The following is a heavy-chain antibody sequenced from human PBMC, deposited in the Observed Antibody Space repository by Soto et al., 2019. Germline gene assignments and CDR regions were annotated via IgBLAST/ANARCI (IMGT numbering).Heavy chain of an antibody. CDR1: GASLMGYY. CDR3: ARRPDGFDI. Sequence: SETLSLTCTVSGASLMGYYWSWVRQPPGKGLEWIGQINHGGSTDYNPSLKSRVSISVDTSKNHFSLNLSSVTAADTAVYYCARRPDGFDIWGQGTVVTVSS. D-gene: IGHD6-6*01. V-gene: IGHV4-34*01. CDR2: INHGGST. J-gene: IGHJ3*02.